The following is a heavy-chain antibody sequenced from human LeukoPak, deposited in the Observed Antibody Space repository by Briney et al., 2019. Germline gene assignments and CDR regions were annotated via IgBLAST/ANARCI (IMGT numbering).Heavy chain of an antibody. Sequence: PWASVKVSCEASGYTFTSYGISWVRQAPGQGLEWMGGIIPLRGTTFYAQMFQGRVTITADRSTSTIYMELSSLTSEDTAMYYCARQYADIGTNWNYDYYYYYYMDVWGKGTTVTVSS. J-gene: IGHJ6*03. D-gene: IGHD1-7*01. CDR3: ARQYADIGTNWNYDYYYYYYMDV. V-gene: IGHV1-69*10. CDR1: GYTFTSYG. CDR2: IIPLRGTT.